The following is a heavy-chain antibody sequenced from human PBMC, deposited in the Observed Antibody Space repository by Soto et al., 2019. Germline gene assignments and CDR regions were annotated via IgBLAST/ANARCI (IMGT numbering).Heavy chain of an antibody. J-gene: IGHJ4*02. V-gene: IGHV3-23*01. D-gene: IGHD4-17*01. Sequence: EVHLLESGGGLVQRGGSLRLSCVASGFTFNNYAMNWVRQAPAKGLEWVSNIGGRGGNTFYADSMRGRFTISRDNSKNTVYLQMNNLRVEDSATYYCAKPSAYGDFAGSFDSWGQGTLVTVS. CDR3: AKPSAYGDFAGSFDS. CDR2: IGGRGGNT. CDR1: GFTFNNYA.